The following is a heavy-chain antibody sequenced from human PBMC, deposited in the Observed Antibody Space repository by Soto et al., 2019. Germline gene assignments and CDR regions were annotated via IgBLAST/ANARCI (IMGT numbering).Heavy chain of an antibody. CDR3: ARPRWLQLLAIDY. Sequence: QLQLQESGPGLVKPSETLSLTCTVSGGSISSSSYYWGWIRQPPGKGLEWIGSIYYSGSTYYNPSLKSRVTISVDTSKNQFSLKLSSVTAADTAVYYCARPRWLQLLAIDYWGQGTLVTVSS. V-gene: IGHV4-39*01. D-gene: IGHD5-12*01. CDR2: IYYSGST. CDR1: GGSISSSSYY. J-gene: IGHJ4*02.